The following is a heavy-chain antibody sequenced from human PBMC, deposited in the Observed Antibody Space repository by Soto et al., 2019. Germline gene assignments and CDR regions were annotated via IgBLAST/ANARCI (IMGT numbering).Heavy chain of an antibody. Sequence: SETLSLTCAVYGGSFSGYYWSWIRQPPGKGLEWIGEINHSGSTNYNPSLKSRVTISVDTSKNQFSLKLSSVTAADTAVYYCARLLRFLEWSKNRGYFDLWGRGTLVTVYS. D-gene: IGHD3-3*01. J-gene: IGHJ2*01. V-gene: IGHV4-34*01. CDR3: ARLLRFLEWSKNRGYFDL. CDR1: GGSFSGYY. CDR2: INHSGST.